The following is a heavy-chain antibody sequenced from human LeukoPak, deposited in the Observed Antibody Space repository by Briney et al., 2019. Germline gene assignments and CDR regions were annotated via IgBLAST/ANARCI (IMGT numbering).Heavy chain of an antibody. D-gene: IGHD3-9*01. CDR1: GFTFSDYY. CDR3: ARSSYYDILTGYSYYFDY. V-gene: IGHV3-11*01. CDR2: ISSSGSTI. J-gene: IGHJ4*02. Sequence: GGSLRLSCAASGFTFSDYYMSWIRQAPGKGLEWVSYISSSGSTIYYADSVKGRFTISRDSAKNSLYLQMNSLRAEDAAVYYCARSSYYDILTGYSYYFDYWGQGTLVTVSS.